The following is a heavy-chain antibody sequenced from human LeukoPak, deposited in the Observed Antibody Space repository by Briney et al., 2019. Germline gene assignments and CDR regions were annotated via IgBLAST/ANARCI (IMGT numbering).Heavy chain of an antibody. CDR2: ITSSGTYI. CDR3: ARVGAHYYDSSGYYYEDY. D-gene: IGHD3-22*01. V-gene: IGHV3-21*01. CDR1: GFTFNNYN. Sequence: PGGPLRLSCATSGFTFNNYNMNWVRQAPGRALEWVSSITSSGTYIFYADSVKGRFTISRDNAKNSLYLQMNSLGPEDTAVYYCARVGAHYYDSSGYYYEDYWGQGTLVTVSS. J-gene: IGHJ4*02.